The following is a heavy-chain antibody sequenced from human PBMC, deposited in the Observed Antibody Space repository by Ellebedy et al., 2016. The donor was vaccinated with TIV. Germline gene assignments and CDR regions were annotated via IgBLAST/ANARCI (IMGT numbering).Heavy chain of an antibody. J-gene: IGHJ4*01. CDR1: GDSISSGGYY. Sequence: MPSETLSLTCTVSGDSISSGGYYWSWIRLHPGKGLEWIGSIYYSGNTYYNPSLTSRVTISLDTSQNHFSLRLSSVTAADTAVYYCARDLINDYGGKPGGGFDYWGHGTLVTVPS. CDR2: IYYSGNT. D-gene: IGHD4-23*01. V-gene: IGHV4-31*03. CDR3: ARDLINDYGGKPGGGFDY.